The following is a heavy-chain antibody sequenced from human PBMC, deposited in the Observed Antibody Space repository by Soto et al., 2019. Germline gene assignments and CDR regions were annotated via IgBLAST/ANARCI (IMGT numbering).Heavy chain of an antibody. J-gene: IGHJ4*02. CDR2: ISYDGSNK. CDR3: AKDATGYNWNDADIDY. V-gene: IGHV3-30*18. CDR1: GFTFSSYG. Sequence: QVQLVESGGGVVQPGRSLRLSCAASGFTFSSYGMHWVRQAPGKGLEWVAVISYDGSNKYYADSVKGRFTISRDNSKNTLYLQMNSLRAEDTAVYYCAKDATGYNWNDADIDYWGQGTLVTVSS. D-gene: IGHD1-1*01.